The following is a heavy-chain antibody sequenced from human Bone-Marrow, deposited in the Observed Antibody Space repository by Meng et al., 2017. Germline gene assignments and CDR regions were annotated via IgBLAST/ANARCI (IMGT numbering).Heavy chain of an antibody. V-gene: IGHV3-30*10. J-gene: IGHJ4*02. D-gene: IGHD4-17*01. Sequence: VQLVESGGGVVQPGRSLGLSWAASGFTFSSYAMHWVRQAPGKGLEWVAVISHDANYKYYTDSVKGRFTISRDNSNNILYLQMNSLRIEDTTVYYCARESTGRLDYWGQGTLVTVSS. CDR3: ARESTGRLDY. CDR1: GFTFSSYA. CDR2: ISHDANYK.